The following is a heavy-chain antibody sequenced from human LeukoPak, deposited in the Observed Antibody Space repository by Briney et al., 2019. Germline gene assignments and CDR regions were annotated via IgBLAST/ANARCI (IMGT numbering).Heavy chain of an antibody. CDR2: ISGSGGST. V-gene: IGHV3-23*01. CDR1: GFTFSSYA. J-gene: IGHJ4*02. Sequence: GGSLRLSCPASGFTFSSYAMSWVRQAPGKGLEWVPAISGSGGSTYYADSVKGRFTISRDNSKNTLYLQMNSLRAEDTAVYYCAKYGGYDWRPTDYWGQGTLVTVSS. D-gene: IGHD5-12*01. CDR3: AKYGGYDWRPTDY.